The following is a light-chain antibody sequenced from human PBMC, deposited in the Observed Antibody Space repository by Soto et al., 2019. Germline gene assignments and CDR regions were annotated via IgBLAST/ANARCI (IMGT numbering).Light chain of an antibody. CDR2: EVS. V-gene: IGLV2-14*01. CDR3: SSYTSFSTYG. J-gene: IGLJ1*01. CDR1: SSDVGGYNY. Sequence: QSVLTQPASVSGSPGQSITISCTGTSSDVGGYNYVSWYQQHPGKAPKLMIYEVSNRPSGVSNRFSGSKSDNTASLTISGLQAEDEADYYCSSYTSFSTYGFGTGTKSPS.